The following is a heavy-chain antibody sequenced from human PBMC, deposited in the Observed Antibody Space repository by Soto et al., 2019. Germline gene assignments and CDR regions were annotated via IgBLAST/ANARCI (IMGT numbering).Heavy chain of an antibody. CDR2: IIPIFGTA. V-gene: IGHV1-69*01. J-gene: IGHJ3*02. Sequence: SVKVSCKASGGTFSSYAISWVRQAPGQGLEWMGGIIPIFGTANYAQKFQGRVTITADESTSTGYMELSMLGSEDTAVYYCARVPGSPNPEAFDIWGQGTMVTVSS. D-gene: IGHD1-26*01. CDR1: GGTFSSYA. CDR3: ARVPGSPNPEAFDI.